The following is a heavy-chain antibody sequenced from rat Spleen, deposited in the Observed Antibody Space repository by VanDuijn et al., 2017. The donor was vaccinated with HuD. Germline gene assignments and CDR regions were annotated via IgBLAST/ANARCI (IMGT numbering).Heavy chain of an antibody. V-gene: IGHV2-15*01. CDR2: IWSGGGT. J-gene: IGHJ2*01. CDR3: ARDGPTDFDC. D-gene: IGHD1-11*01. CDR1: GFSLTSNS. Sequence: QVQLKESGPGLVQPSQTLSLTCTVSGFSLTSNSVSWVRQPPGKGLEWMGAIWSGGGTDYNSALKSRLSISRDTSKSQVFLKMNSLQIEDTATYYCARDGPTDFDCWGQGVMVTVSS.